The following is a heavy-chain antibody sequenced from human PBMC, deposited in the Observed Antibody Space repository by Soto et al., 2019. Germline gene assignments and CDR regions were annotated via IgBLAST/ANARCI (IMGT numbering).Heavy chain of an antibody. CDR1: GFSLSTTGVC. D-gene: IGHD3-22*01. CDR3: AHSVGYSSGYYYAFDY. Sequence: QITLKESGPTLVKPTQTLTLTCTFSGFSLSTTGVCVGWIRQPPGKAMEGLALIYWDDDKRYSPSRKSRLTNTNDTSQNHVVLTMATMDPVDTATYDCAHSVGYSSGYYYAFDYWGQGTLVTVS. CDR2: IYWDDDK. V-gene: IGHV2-5*02. J-gene: IGHJ4*02.